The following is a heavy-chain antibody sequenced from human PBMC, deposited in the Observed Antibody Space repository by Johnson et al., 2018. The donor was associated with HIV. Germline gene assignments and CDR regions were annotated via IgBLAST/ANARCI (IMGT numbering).Heavy chain of an antibody. CDR2: ISGSGGST. J-gene: IGHJ3*02. CDR3: AKDYYYDSSGYFLTCAFGI. CDR1: GFTFSSYA. D-gene: IGHD3-22*01. V-gene: IGHV3-23*04. Sequence: VQLVESGGGLVQPGGSLRLSCAASGFTFSSYAMSWVRQVPGKGLEWVSAISGSGGSTYYADSVKGRFTISRDNSKNTLYLQMNSLRAEDTAVDYCAKDYYYDSSGYFLTCAFGIWGQGTMVTVSS.